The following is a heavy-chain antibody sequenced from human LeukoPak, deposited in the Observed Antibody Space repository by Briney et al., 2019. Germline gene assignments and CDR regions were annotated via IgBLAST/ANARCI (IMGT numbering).Heavy chain of an antibody. CDR2: IYSGGST. J-gene: IGHJ4*02. V-gene: IGHV3-53*01. CDR3: ARDGFIVGATRTFDY. D-gene: IGHD1-26*01. CDR1: GFTVSSNY. Sequence: PGGSLRLSCAASGFTVSSNYMSWVRQAPGKGLEWVSVIYSGGSTYYADSVKGRFTISRDNSKNTLYLQMNSLRAEDTAVYYCARDGFIVGATRTFDYWGQGTLVTVSS.